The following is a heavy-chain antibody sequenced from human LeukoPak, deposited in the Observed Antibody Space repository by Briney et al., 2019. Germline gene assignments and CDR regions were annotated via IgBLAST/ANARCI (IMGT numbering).Heavy chain of an antibody. CDR2: LSASGGST. CDR1: EFTFSSCA. CDR3: AKRGVVIRVILVGFHKEAYYFDS. Sequence: GGSLRLSCAASEFTFSSCAMSWVRQAPGEGLEWVAGLSASGGSTNYADSVKGRFTISRDNPKNTLYLQMNSLRAEDTAVYFCAKRGVVIRVILVGFHKEAYYFDSWGQGALVTVSS. D-gene: IGHD3-10*01. V-gene: IGHV3-23*01. J-gene: IGHJ4*02.